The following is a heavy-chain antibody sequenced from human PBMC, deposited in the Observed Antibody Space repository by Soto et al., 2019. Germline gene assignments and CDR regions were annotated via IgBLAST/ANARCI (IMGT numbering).Heavy chain of an antibody. D-gene: IGHD1-26*01. J-gene: IGHJ4*02. V-gene: IGHV3-48*02. CDR2: IRIDSNHI. CDR3: ARDLSYAFDY. Sequence: EVQLVESGGGLVQPGGSLRLSCAASGFIFTSYSMNWVRQAPGKGLEWLSYIRIDSNHIGYADSVRGRFTISSDIVKNSLYLQMNSLRDEDTAVYYCARDLSYAFDYWGQGTLVTVSS. CDR1: GFIFTSYS.